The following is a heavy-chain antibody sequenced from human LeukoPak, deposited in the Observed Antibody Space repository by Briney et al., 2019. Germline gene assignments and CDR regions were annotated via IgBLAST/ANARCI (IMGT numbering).Heavy chain of an antibody. CDR3: AKRGDGYNYGY. D-gene: IGHD5-24*01. V-gene: IGHV3-23*01. CDR1: GFTFSSYA. J-gene: IGHJ4*02. CDR2: ISGTGDLI. Sequence: QPGGSLRLSCAASGFTFSSYAMSWVRQAPGKGLEWVSAISGTGDLIYYADSVRGRFTISRDNSNNTLYLQMNSLRAEDTAVYYCAKRGDGYNYGYWGQGTLVTVSS.